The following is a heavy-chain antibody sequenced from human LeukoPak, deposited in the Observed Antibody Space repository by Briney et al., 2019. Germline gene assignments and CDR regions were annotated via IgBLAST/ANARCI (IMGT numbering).Heavy chain of an antibody. CDR2: IHSDGNT. CDR3: AREDNRGVYDDGFDI. D-gene: IGHD5/OR15-5a*01. CDR1: GFTVSNNF. J-gene: IGHJ3*02. V-gene: IGHV3-53*01. Sequence: GGSLRLSCAASGFTVSNNFMYWVRQAPGKGLEWVSVIHSDGNTLYADSVEGRFTISRDNFKNTVYLQMSSLRAEDTDVYYCAREDNRGVYDDGFDIWGQGTMVTVSS.